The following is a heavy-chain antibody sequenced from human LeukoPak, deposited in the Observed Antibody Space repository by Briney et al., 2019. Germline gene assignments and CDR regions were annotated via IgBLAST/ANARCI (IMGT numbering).Heavy chain of an antibody. CDR1: GFTFSNKW. J-gene: IGHJ6*02. D-gene: IGHD1-1*01. CDR2: INTDGSTT. Sequence: TGVCLRLSCAASGFTFSNKWMHWVRQAPGKGLVWVSLINTDGSTTSYADSVKGRFTISRDNAKNTLYLQMNSLRAEDTAVYYCAREERESGGWDVWGQGTTVTV. V-gene: IGHV3-74*01. CDR3: AREERESGGWDV.